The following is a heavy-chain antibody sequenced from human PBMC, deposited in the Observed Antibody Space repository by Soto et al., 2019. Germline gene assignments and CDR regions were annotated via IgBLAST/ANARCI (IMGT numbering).Heavy chain of an antibody. D-gene: IGHD3-3*01. Sequence: GGSLRLSCAASGFTFSSYWMSWVRQAPGKGLEWVANIKQDGSEKYYVDSVKGRFTISRDNAKNSLYLQMNSLRAEDTAVYYCARVPPYDFWSGYQDYWGQGTLVTVSS. CDR3: ARVPPYDFWSGYQDY. V-gene: IGHV3-7*05. CDR2: IKQDGSEK. J-gene: IGHJ4*02. CDR1: GFTFSSYW.